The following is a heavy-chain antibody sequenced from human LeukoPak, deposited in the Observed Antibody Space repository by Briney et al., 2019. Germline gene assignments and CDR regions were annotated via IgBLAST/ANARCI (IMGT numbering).Heavy chain of an antibody. Sequence: SVKVSYKASGGTFSSYAISWVRHAPGQGLEWMGGIIPIFGTANYAQKFQGRVTITTDESTSTAYMELSSLRSEDTAVYYCASSELFAATDAYYYYYYMDVSSEGTTVTVSS. CDR2: IIPIFGTA. CDR3: ASSELFAATDAYYYYYYMDV. J-gene: IGHJ6*03. V-gene: IGHV1-69*05. CDR1: GGTFSSYA. D-gene: IGHD2-15*01.